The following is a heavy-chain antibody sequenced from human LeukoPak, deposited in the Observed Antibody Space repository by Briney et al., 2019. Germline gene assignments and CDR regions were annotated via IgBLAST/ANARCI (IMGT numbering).Heavy chain of an antibody. CDR2: INPSSGDT. Sequence: GASVKVSCKASGGTFSSYAISWVRQAPGQGLEWLGWINPSSGDTNYAQNFQGRVTMTGDPSINTAYMELSSLTSDDTAVYYCASAQMKLATIGWGQGTLVTVSS. V-gene: IGHV1-2*02. CDR3: ASAQMKLATIG. CDR1: GGTFSSYA. D-gene: IGHD5-24*01. J-gene: IGHJ4*02.